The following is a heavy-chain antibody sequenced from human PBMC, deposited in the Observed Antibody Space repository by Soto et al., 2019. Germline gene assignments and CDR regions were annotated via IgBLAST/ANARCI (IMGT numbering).Heavy chain of an antibody. J-gene: IGHJ4*02. CDR3: GRVSGYSYGPLDY. D-gene: IGHD5-18*01. CDR2: ISSSSSTI. CDR1: GFPFSSYS. V-gene: IGHV3-48*01. Sequence: PGGSLRLSCAASGFPFSSYSMNWVRQAPGKGLEWVSYISSSSSTIYYADSVKGRFTISRDNAKNSLYLQMNSLRAEDTAVYYWGRVSGYSYGPLDYGGQETLVTVSS.